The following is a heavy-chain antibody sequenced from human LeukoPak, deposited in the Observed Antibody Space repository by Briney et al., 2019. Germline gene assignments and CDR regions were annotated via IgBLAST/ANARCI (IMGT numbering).Heavy chain of an antibody. Sequence: PSETLSLTCTVSGGSISSYYWSWIRQPPGKGLEWIGYIYYSGSTNYNPSLKSRVTISVDTSKNQFSLKLSSVTAADTAVYYCARVHPSLGATIWVGFDYWGQGTLVTVSS. CDR3: ARVHPSLGATIWVGFDY. D-gene: IGHD5-12*01. CDR1: GGSISSYY. J-gene: IGHJ4*02. CDR2: IYYSGST. V-gene: IGHV4-59*01.